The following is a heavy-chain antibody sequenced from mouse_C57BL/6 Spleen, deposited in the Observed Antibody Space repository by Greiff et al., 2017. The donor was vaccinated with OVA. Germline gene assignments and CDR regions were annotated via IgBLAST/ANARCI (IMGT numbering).Heavy chain of an antibody. CDR1: GFNIKDDY. V-gene: IGHV14-4*01. CDR3: SSRLWGGFAY. Sequence: VQLQQSGAELVRPGASVKLSCTASGFNIKDDYMHWVKQRPEQGLEWIGWIDPENGDTEYASKFQGKATITADTSSNTAYLQLSSLTSEDTAVYYCSSRLWGGFAYWGQGTLVTVSA. D-gene: IGHD1-1*02. J-gene: IGHJ3*01. CDR2: IDPENGDT.